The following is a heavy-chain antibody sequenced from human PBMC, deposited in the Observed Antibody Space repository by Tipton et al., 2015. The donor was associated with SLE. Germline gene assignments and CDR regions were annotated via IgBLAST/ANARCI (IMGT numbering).Heavy chain of an antibody. CDR1: GFNLSGFI. Sequence: SLRLSCAASGFNLSGFIMHWVRQASGKGLEWVGRVGSTDYSSATVYSESVRGRFTISRDDSKNTAFLQMNSLKTEDTAVYYCVTTVGGTDFSGHWGRGTLVTVSS. J-gene: IGHJ4*02. V-gene: IGHV3-73*01. D-gene: IGHD1-26*01. CDR3: VTTVGGTDFSGH. CDR2: VGSTDYSSAT.